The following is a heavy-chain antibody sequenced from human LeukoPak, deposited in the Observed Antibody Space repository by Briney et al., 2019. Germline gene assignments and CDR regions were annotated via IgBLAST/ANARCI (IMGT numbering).Heavy chain of an antibody. Sequence: GCSLRLSWAASGFTFSGFWMSWVRQPPTKGLEWVANIKYDGSDKRYVDSVEGRFTVSRDNANNSLYLQMNSLRAEETAVYYCVRGGGSFDSWGQGTLVTVSS. D-gene: IGHD3-16*01. J-gene: IGHJ4*02. CDR1: GFTFSGFW. CDR2: IKYDGSDK. V-gene: IGHV3-7*04. CDR3: VRGGGSFDS.